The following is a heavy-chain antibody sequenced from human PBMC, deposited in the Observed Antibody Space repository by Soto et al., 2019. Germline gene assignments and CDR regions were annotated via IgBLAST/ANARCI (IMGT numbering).Heavy chain of an antibody. V-gene: IGHV3-11*01. CDR3: ARNTIPGRYFDL. Sequence: QGQLVESGGGLVKPGGSLRLSCAASGFTFSEYYMSWIRQAPGKGLEWVSYISSSGSTIYYADSVKGRFTISRDNAKNSLYLQMNSLRAEDTAVYSCARNTIPGRYFDLWGRGTLVTVSS. CDR1: GFTFSEYY. D-gene: IGHD2-2*02. J-gene: IGHJ2*01. CDR2: ISSSGSTI.